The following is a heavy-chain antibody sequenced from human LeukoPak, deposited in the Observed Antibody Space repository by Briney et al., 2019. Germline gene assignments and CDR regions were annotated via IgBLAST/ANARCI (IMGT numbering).Heavy chain of an antibody. D-gene: IGHD2-8*02. V-gene: IGHV3-74*01. Sequence: GGSLRLSCAASGFTFSNHWLHWVRQAPGKGLVWVSRNSDGTSTIYADSVKSRFTISRDNAKSTVYLQMNSLRAEDTAVYYCARTGTGGDLDIWGQGTMVTVSS. J-gene: IGHJ3*02. CDR3: ARTGTGGDLDI. CDR1: GFTFSNHW. CDR2: NSDGTST.